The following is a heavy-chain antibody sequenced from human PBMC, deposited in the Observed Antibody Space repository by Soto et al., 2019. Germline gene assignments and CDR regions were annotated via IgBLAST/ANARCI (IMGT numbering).Heavy chain of an antibody. CDR2: INKDGSQK. V-gene: IGHV3-7*03. D-gene: IGHD7-27*01. CDR3: VRELGLAY. J-gene: IGHJ4*02. Sequence: GGSLRLSCAAAGFTLSNYWMTWVRQAPGKGLEWVANINKDGSQKNYVDSVKGRFTIARDNGQNSLSLQINSLRVEDTAVYYCVRELGLAYWGQGALVTVSS. CDR1: GFTLSNYW.